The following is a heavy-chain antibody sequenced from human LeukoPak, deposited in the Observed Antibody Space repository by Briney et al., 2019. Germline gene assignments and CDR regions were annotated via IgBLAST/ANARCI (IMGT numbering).Heavy chain of an antibody. CDR3: AKGAAHSYGYFSDY. CDR2: ICTSSNTI. Sequence: RGSLRLSSEGSGFSFSEYSTSWVWQAPGKGLWWLSFICTSSNTINSADSARGGFTLSTDNAKNFLYLQMISLTVENTAEYYCAKGAAHSYGYFSDYWGQGILVAVSS. CDR1: GFSFSEYS. D-gene: IGHD2/OR15-2a*01. J-gene: IGHJ4*02. V-gene: IGHV3-48*01.